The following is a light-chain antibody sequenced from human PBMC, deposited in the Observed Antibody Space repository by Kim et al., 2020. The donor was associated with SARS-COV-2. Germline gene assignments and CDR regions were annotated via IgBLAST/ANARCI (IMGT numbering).Light chain of an antibody. CDR1: HYISNY. J-gene: IGKJ2*01. CDR2: GAS. V-gene: IGKV1-39*01. Sequence: SAYVGDRVTITCRASHYISNYLNWYQQKPGKVPKLLIDGASSLQSGVPSRFGGSGSGTDCTFTISSLQPEDFATYYCQQSYGSPRTFGQGTKLEI. CDR3: QQSYGSPRT.